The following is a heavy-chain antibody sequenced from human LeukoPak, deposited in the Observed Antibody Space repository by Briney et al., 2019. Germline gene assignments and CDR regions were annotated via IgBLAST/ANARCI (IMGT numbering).Heavy chain of an antibody. J-gene: IGHJ4*02. CDR3: AKYHFGDFDYYPQLDH. Sequence: PGRSLRLSCAASGFTFSSYGMHWVRQAPGKGLEWVADISYDGSNKYYADSVKGRFTISRDNSKNTLYLQMNSLRAEDTAVYYCAKYHFGDFDYYPQLDHWGQGTLVTVSS. CDR1: GFTFSSYG. CDR2: ISYDGSNK. V-gene: IGHV3-30*18. D-gene: IGHD3-10*01.